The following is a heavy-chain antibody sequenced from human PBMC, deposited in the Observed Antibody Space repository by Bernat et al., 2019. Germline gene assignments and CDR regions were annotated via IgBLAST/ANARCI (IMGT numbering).Heavy chain of an antibody. CDR1: GYTFTSYG. Sequence: QVQLVQSGAEVKKPGASVKVSCKASGYTFTSYGISWVRQAPGQGLEWMGWISAYNGNTNYAQKLQGRVTMTTDTSTSTAYMELRSLRSDDTAVYYCARDVMLYSSSPLSWFDYWGQGTLVTVSS. D-gene: IGHD6-6*01. CDR2: ISAYNGNT. V-gene: IGHV1-18*01. J-gene: IGHJ4*02. CDR3: ARDVMLYSSSPLSWFDY.